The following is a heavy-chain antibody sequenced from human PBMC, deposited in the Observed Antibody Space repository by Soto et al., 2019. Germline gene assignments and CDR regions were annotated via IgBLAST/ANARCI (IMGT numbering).Heavy chain of an antibody. CDR2: INHSGST. V-gene: IGHV4-34*01. Sequence: PSETLSLTCAVYGGSFSGYYWSWIRQPPGKGLEWIGEINHSGSTNYNPSLKSRVTISVDTSKNQYSLKLSSVTAADTAVYYCARGIPSYYYGSGREFNWFDPWGQGTLVTVSS. J-gene: IGHJ5*02. D-gene: IGHD3-10*01. CDR3: ARGIPSYYYGSGREFNWFDP. CDR1: GGSFSGYY.